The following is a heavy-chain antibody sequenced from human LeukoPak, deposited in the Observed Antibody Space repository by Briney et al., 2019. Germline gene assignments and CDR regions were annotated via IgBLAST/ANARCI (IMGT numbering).Heavy chain of an antibody. V-gene: IGHV4-4*02. CDR1: GDSINSLDL. Sequence: PSGTLSLTCTVSGDSINSLDLWSWVRQPPGKGLEWIGEMYLSGTTHSNPSVKSRVTISIDKSKNQFFLNLSSVTAADTAVYYCARDHDGYYFDYWGQGTLVTVSS. CDR3: ARDHDGYYFDY. D-gene: IGHD3-10*01. J-gene: IGHJ4*02. CDR2: MYLSGTT.